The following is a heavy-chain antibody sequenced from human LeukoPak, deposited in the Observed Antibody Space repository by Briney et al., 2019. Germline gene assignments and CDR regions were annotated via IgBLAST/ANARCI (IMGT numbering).Heavy chain of an antibody. J-gene: IGHJ4*02. Sequence: GGSLRLSCAASGFTFSNYPIHWVRQAPGKGLEWVSVISYDGNNKYYADSVKGRFTISRDNSKNTLYLQMNSLRAEDTAVYYCARDKSRGWPFDYWGQGTLVAVSS. D-gene: IGHD6-19*01. CDR1: GFTFSNYP. CDR2: ISYDGNNK. V-gene: IGHV3-30-3*01. CDR3: ARDKSRGWPFDY.